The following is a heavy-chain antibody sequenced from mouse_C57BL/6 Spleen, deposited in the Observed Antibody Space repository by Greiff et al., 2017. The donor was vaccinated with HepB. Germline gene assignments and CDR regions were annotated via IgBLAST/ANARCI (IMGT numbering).Heavy chain of an antibody. CDR2: IDPSDSYT. J-gene: IGHJ2*01. D-gene: IGHD1-1*01. CDR3: ARRGYGSSYDNYFDY. CDR1: GYTFTSYW. V-gene: IGHV1-50*01. Sequence: VQLQQPGAELVKPGASVKLSCKASGYTFTSYWMQWVKQRPGQGLEWIGEIDPSDSYTNYNQKFKGKATLTVDTSSSTAYMQLSSLTSEDSAVYYCARRGYGSSYDNYFDYWGQGTTLTVSS.